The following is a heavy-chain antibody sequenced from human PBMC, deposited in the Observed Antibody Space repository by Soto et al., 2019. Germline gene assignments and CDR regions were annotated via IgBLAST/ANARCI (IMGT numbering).Heavy chain of an antibody. CDR1: GFTFSSYG. CDR3: AKECGYSYGYGDY. Sequence: QVQLVESGGGVVQPGRSLRLSCAASGFTFSSYGMHWVRQAPGKGLEWVAVISYDGSNKYYADSVKGRFTISRDNSKNTLYLQMNRLRARDTAVYYCAKECGYSYGYGDYWGQGTLVTVSS. V-gene: IGHV3-30*18. D-gene: IGHD5-18*01. J-gene: IGHJ4*02. CDR2: ISYDGSNK.